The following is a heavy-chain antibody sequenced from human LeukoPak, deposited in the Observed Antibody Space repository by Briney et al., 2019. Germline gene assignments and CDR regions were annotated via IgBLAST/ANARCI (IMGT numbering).Heavy chain of an antibody. J-gene: IGHJ5*02. CDR3: ARRSKVVVTANWFDP. CDR2: IYYSGST. V-gene: IGHV4-39*01. CDR1: GGSITSTSYY. Sequence: PSETLPLTCTVSGGSITSTSYYWGWIRQPPGKGLEWIGNIYYSGSTYYNPSLTSRVTISVDTSKNQFSLKLSSVTAADTAVYYCARRSKVVVTANWFDPWGQGTLVTVSS. D-gene: IGHD2-21*02.